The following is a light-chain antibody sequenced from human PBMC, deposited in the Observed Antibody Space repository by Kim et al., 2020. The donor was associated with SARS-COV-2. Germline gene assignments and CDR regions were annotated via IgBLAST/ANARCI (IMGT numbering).Light chain of an antibody. J-gene: IGLJ1*01. Sequence: PGKATRDTLGGDRNGSKRGLRYRQERGQARGLVMCFDSDRTSGIPERFSGANSGNTATLTISRVEAGDEADYYCQVWDITSDHPCVFATGTKVTVL. CDR2: FDS. V-gene: IGLV3-21*04. CDR1: RNGSKR. CDR3: QVWDITSDHPCV.